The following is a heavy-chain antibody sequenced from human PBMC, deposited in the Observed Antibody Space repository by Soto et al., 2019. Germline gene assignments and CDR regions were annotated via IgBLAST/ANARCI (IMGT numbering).Heavy chain of an antibody. CDR3: AKDMVGSYSYYYYGMDV. Sequence: PGGSLRLSCAASGFTFDDYTMHWVRQAPGKGLEWVSLISWDGGSTYYADSVKGRFTISRDNSKNSLYLQMNSLRTEDTALYYCAKDMVGSYSYYYYGMDVWGQGTTVTVSS. D-gene: IGHD1-26*01. CDR2: ISWDGGST. CDR1: GFTFDDYT. J-gene: IGHJ6*02. V-gene: IGHV3-43*01.